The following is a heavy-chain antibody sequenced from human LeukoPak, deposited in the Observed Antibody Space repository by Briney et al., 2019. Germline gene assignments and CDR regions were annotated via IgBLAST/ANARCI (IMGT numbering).Heavy chain of an antibody. V-gene: IGHV4-61*01. D-gene: IGHD2-2*01. J-gene: IGHJ6*04. CDR2: IYYSGST. CDR3: ARDLCSSTSCYLGGYYYYGMDV. CDR1: GGSVSSGSYY. Sequence: SETLSLTCTVSGGSVSSGSYYWSWIRQPPGKGLEWIGYIYYSGSTNYNPSLKSRVTISVDTSKNQFSLKLSSVTAADTAVYYCARDLCSSTSCYLGGYYYYGMDVWGKGTTVTVSS.